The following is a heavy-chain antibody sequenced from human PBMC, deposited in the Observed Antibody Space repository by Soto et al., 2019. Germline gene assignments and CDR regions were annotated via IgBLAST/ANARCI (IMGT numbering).Heavy chain of an antibody. Sequence: ASVKVSCKASGGTFSSYAISWVRQAPGQGLEWMGGIVPIFGTANYAQKFQGRVTITADESTSTAYMELSSLRSEDTAVYYCARKGGYYDSSGYVFDYWGQGTLVTVSS. CDR1: GGTFSSYA. D-gene: IGHD3-22*01. J-gene: IGHJ4*02. CDR3: ARKGGYYDSSGYVFDY. V-gene: IGHV1-69*13. CDR2: IVPIFGTA.